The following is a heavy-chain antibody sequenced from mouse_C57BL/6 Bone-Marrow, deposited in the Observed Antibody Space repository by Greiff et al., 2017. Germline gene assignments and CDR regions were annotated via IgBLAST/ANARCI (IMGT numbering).Heavy chain of an antibody. CDR2: INPSSGYT. CDR3: AREFYGYGGGFAD. J-gene: IGHJ3*01. CDR1: GYTFTSYW. D-gene: IGHD2-2*01. V-gene: IGHV1-7*01. Sequence: QVQLQQSGAELAKPGASVKLSCKASGYTFTSYWMHWVKQRPGQGLEWIGYINPSSGYTKYNQKFKDKATLTADKSSSTAYMQLSSLTYEVSAVYYCAREFYGYGGGFADWGQGTLVTVSA.